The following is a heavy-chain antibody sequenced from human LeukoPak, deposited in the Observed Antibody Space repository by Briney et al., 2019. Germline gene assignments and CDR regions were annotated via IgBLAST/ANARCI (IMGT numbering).Heavy chain of an antibody. J-gene: IGHJ4*02. Sequence: SETLSLTCTVSGGSISSYYWSWIRQPPGKGLEWIGYIYYSGSTNYNPSLKSRVTISVDTSKNQFSLKLSSVTAADTAVYYCARDYGASRNGYFDYWGQGTLVTVFS. CDR2: IYYSGST. CDR3: ARDYGASRNGYFDY. V-gene: IGHV4-59*01. D-gene: IGHD4/OR15-4a*01. CDR1: GGSISSYY.